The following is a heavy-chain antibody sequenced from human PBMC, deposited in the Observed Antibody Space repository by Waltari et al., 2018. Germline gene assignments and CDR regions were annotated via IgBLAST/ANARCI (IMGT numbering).Heavy chain of an antibody. CDR1: GFTFSSYW. CDR2: SNSDWSGP. D-gene: IGHD1-7*01. J-gene: IGHJ3*02. V-gene: IGHV3-74*01. CDR3: ASGNSHAFDI. Sequence: EVQLVESGGGLIQPGGSLRLSCAASGFTFSSYWMHWVRQAPRKGLVGDARSNSDWSGPSNADSVKGRFTIARDNAKNTLYLQMNSLRAEDTAMYYCASGNSHAFDIWGQGTMVTVSS.